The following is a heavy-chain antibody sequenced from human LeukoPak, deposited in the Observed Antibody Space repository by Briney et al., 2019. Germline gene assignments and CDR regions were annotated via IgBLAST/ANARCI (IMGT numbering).Heavy chain of an antibody. Sequence: GGSLRLSCAASGFSFSNYAMHWVRQAPGKGLEWVAVISYDGNNKYYTHSVKGRFTTSRGNSKNTLYLQMNSLRPEDTAVYYCARDLKQYNSGWWGNWFDPWGQGTLVTVSS. V-gene: IGHV3-30-3*01. CDR2: ISYDGNNK. CDR3: ARDLKQYNSGWWGNWFDP. CDR1: GFSFSNYA. J-gene: IGHJ5*02. D-gene: IGHD6-19*01.